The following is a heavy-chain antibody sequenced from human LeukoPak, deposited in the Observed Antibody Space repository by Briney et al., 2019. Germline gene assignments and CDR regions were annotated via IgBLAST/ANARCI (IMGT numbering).Heavy chain of an antibody. D-gene: IGHD5-18*01. J-gene: IGHJ3*02. CDR1: GFTFISYS. CDR3: ARDRRGIQLWRTREGAFDI. CDR2: ISSSSSYI. V-gene: IGHV3-21*01. Sequence: GGSLRLSCAASGFTFISYSMNWVRQAPGKGLEWVSSISSSSSYIYYADSVKGRFTISRDNAKNSLYLQMNSLRAEDTAVYYCARDRRGIQLWRTREGAFDIWGQGTMVTVSS.